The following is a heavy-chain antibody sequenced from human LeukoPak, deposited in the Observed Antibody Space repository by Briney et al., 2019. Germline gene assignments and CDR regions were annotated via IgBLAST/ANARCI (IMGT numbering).Heavy chain of an antibody. CDR3: AKGLYSSSWSGVDY. CDR1: GFIFSSYS. V-gene: IGHV3-7*03. CDR2: IHQHGSKE. Sequence: PGGSLRLSCAASGFIFSSYSMNWVRQAPGKGLERVTNIHQHGSKENYVDSVKGRFTISRDNAKNSLYMQMNSLRAEDTAFYYCAKGLYSSSWSGVDYWGQGTLVTVSS. D-gene: IGHD6-13*01. J-gene: IGHJ4*02.